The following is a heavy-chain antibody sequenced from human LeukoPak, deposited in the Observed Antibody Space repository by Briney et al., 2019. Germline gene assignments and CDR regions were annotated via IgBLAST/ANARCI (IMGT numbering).Heavy chain of an antibody. CDR3: ARDLVVPAAIL. D-gene: IGHD2-2*01. CDR2: INPSGGST. Sequence: GASVKVSCKASGYTFTSYYMHWVRQAPGQGLEWMGIINPSGGSTSYAQKFQGRVTITRDTSTSTVYMELSSLRSEDTAVYYCARDLVVPAAILWGQGTLVTVSS. CDR1: GYTFTSYY. V-gene: IGHV1-46*01. J-gene: IGHJ4*02.